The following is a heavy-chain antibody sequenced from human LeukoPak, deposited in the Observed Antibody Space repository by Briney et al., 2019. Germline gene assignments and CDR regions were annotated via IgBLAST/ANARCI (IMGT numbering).Heavy chain of an antibody. CDR1: GFTFSSYW. D-gene: IGHD6-13*01. CDR3: AKDNLAAAGRYFDY. V-gene: IGHV3-7*01. J-gene: IGHJ4*02. Sequence: GGSLRLSCAASGFTFSSYWMNWVRQAPGGGLEWVANIKQDGSDKYYVDSVKGRFTISRDNAKNSLYLQMNSLRAEDTAVYYCAKDNLAAAGRYFDYWGQGTLVTVSS. CDR2: IKQDGSDK.